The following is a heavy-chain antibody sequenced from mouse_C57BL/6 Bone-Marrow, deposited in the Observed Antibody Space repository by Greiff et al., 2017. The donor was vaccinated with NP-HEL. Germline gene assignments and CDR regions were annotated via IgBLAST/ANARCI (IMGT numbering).Heavy chain of an antibody. CDR3: ARIDGYYAGFAY. CDR1: GFSLTSYG. Sequence: VKLVESGPGLVQPSQSLSITCTVSGFSLTSYGVHWVRQSPGKGLEWLGVIWSGGSTDYNAAFISILSISKDNSKSQVFFKMNSLQADDTAIYYCARIDGYYAGFAYWGQGTLVTVSA. D-gene: IGHD2-3*01. J-gene: IGHJ3*01. V-gene: IGHV2-2*01. CDR2: IWSGGST.